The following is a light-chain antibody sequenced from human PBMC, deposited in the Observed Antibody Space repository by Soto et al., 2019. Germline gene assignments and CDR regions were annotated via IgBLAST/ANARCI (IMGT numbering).Light chain of an antibody. Sequence: DIHITESPSTLSASVGDTVTVTCRASQSVSGWLAWYQQKPGEAPKLLIYDASALPRGVPSRFSGSGSGTKFTLTIASLQPDDFATYYCQQYETFSGTFGPGTKVDIK. J-gene: IGKJ1*01. CDR3: QQYETFSGT. CDR2: DAS. V-gene: IGKV1-5*01. CDR1: QSVSGW.